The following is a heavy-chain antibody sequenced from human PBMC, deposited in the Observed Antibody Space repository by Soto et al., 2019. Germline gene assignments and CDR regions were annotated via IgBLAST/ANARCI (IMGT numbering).Heavy chain of an antibody. CDR3: AREIAAAGTVEFYFDY. J-gene: IGHJ4*02. CDR1: GFTFSSYA. CDR2: ISYDGSNK. V-gene: IGHV3-30-3*01. D-gene: IGHD6-13*01. Sequence: PGGSLRLSCAASGFTFSSYAMHWVRQAPGKGLEWVAVISYDGSNKYYADSVKGRFTISRDNSKNTLYLQMNSLRAEDTAVYYCAREIAAAGTVEFYFDYWGQGTLVTVSS.